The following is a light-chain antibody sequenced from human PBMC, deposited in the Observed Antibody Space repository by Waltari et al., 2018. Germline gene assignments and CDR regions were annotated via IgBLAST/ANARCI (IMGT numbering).Light chain of an antibody. CDR1: QSVGTW. J-gene: IGKJ2*01. CDR2: MAS. V-gene: IGKV1-5*03. Sequence: DIQMTQSPSTLSASVGDRVTIACRASQSVGTWLAWYQQKPGKAPKLLIYMASSLESGVPSRFSGRGSGTEFTLTISSLQPADFATYSCQQYSSFSTFGQGTKLDI. CDR3: QQYSSFST.